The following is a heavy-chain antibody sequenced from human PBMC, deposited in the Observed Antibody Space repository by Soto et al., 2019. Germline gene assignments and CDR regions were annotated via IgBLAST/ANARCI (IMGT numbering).Heavy chain of an antibody. CDR2: INAGNGNT. V-gene: IGHV1-3*01. CDR3: ASHYGSGSYYNFWYYYYGMDV. D-gene: IGHD3-10*01. Sequence: ASVKVSCKASGYTFTSYAMHWVRQAPGQRLEWMGWINAGNGNTKYSQKFQGRVTITRDTSASTAYMELSSVTAADTAVYYCASHYGSGSYYNFWYYYYGMDVWGQGTTVTVSS. CDR1: GYTFTSYA. J-gene: IGHJ6*02.